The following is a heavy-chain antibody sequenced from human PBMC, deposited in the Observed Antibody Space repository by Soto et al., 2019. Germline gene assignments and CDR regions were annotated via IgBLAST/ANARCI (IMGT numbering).Heavy chain of an antibody. D-gene: IGHD6-13*01. CDR3: ARPSIAAAGTGWFDP. V-gene: IGHV1-18*01. CDR2: ISAYNGNT. J-gene: IGHJ5*02. Sequence: ASVKVSCKASGYTFTSYGISWVRQAPGQGVEWMGWISAYNGNTNYAQKLPGRGTMTPDTPTSTAYMELRSLRSDDTAVYYCARPSIAAAGTGWFDPWGQGTLVTVSS. CDR1: GYTFTSYG.